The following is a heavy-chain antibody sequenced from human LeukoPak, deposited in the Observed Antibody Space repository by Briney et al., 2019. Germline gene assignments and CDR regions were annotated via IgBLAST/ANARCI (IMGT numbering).Heavy chain of an antibody. V-gene: IGHV3-7*05. CDR2: IRQDGSEK. CDR3: ARDLPYYYDSSGYYVKLVNDY. Sequence: GGSLRLSCAASGFTFRNYWMSWVRQAPGKGLEWVANIRQDGSEKNYVDSVKGRFTISRDDAKNSLYLQMNSLRAEDTALYYCARDLPYYYDSSGYYVKLVNDYWGQGTLVTVSS. J-gene: IGHJ4*02. CDR1: GFTFRNYW. D-gene: IGHD3-22*01.